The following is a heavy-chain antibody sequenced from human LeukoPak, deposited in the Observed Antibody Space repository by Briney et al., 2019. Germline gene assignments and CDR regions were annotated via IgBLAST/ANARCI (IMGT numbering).Heavy chain of an antibody. J-gene: IGHJ4*02. CDR1: GFTFSSYS. D-gene: IGHD6-13*01. CDR2: ISSSSSYI. V-gene: IGHV3-21*01. CDR3: ARVGVAAAGTGGY. Sequence: GGSLRLSCAASGFTFSSYSMNWVRQAPGKGLEWISSISSSSSYIYYADSVKGRFTISRDNAKNSLYLQMNSLRAEDTAVYYCARVGVAAAGTGGYWGQGTLVTVSS.